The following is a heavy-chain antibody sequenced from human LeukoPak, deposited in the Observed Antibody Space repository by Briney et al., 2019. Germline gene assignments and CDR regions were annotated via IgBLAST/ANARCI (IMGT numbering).Heavy chain of an antibody. Sequence: AAVKVSCKASRYTFRNYAISWVRQAPGQGHELMGWISTYNGDTKYAQTLQGRVTMTTDTSTSTAYMELRSLRSDDTAVYYCARGRGYSYGYSDYWGQGTLVTVSS. J-gene: IGHJ4*02. CDR1: RYTFRNYA. V-gene: IGHV1-18*04. D-gene: IGHD5-18*01. CDR3: ARGRGYSYGYSDY. CDR2: ISTYNGDT.